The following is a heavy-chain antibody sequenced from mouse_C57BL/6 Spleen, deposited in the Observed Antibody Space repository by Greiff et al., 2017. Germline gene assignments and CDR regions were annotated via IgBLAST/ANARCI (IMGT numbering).Heavy chain of an antibody. J-gene: IGHJ4*01. D-gene: IGHD2-4*01. V-gene: IGHV10-1*01. Sequence: EVQLQQSGGGLVQPKGSLKLSCAASGFSFNTYAMNWVRQAPGKGLEWVARIRSKSNNYATYYADSVKYRFTISRDDSESMLYLQMNNLKTEDTAMYYCVRLYYDSVDYWGQGTSVTVSS. CDR2: IRSKSNNYAT. CDR3: VRLYYDSVDY. CDR1: GFSFNTYA.